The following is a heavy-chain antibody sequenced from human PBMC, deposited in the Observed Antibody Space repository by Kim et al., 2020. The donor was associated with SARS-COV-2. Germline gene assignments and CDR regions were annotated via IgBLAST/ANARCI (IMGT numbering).Heavy chain of an antibody. J-gene: IGHJ3*02. D-gene: IGHD3-22*01. CDR3: ARARITMIVVDAFDI. Sequence: PSRKGRVTISVDTSKNQFSLKLSSVTAADTAVYYCARARITMIVVDAFDIWGQGTMVTVSS. V-gene: IGHV4-31*02.